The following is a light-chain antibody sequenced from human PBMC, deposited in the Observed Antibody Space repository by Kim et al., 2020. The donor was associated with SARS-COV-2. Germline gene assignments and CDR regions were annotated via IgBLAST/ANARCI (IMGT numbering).Light chain of an antibody. CDR2: DVS. Sequence: GQSITISIAGTSSDVGAYKYVSWYQQHPGKAPKLLIYDVSDRPSGVSNRFSGSKSGNTASLTISGLQAEDEADYYCTSYTSSSTYVFGTGTKVTVL. CDR1: SSDVGAYKY. J-gene: IGLJ1*01. V-gene: IGLV2-14*03. CDR3: TSYTSSSTYV.